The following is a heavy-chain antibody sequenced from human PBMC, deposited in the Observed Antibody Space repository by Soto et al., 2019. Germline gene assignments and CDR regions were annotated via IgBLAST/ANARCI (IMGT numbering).Heavy chain of an antibody. CDR1: GGSISSYY. J-gene: IGHJ6*02. CDR2: IYYTGST. CDR3: ARGRQSTDLNYYSYYGMDV. Sequence: SETLSLTCTVSGGSISSYYWSWIRQPPGKGLEWIGYIYYTGSTNYNPSLKSRVTISVDTSKKQFSLKLSSVTAADTALYYCARGRQSTDLNYYSYYGMDVWGQGTTVTVSS. V-gene: IGHV4-59*08.